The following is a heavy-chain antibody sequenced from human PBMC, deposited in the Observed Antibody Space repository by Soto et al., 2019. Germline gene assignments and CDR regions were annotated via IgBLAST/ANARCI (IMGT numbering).Heavy chain of an antibody. CDR2: IYHSGST. V-gene: IGHV4-30-2*01. CDR3: AAGGGLPRYY. D-gene: IGHD5-12*01. J-gene: IGHJ4*02. Sequence: QLQLQESGSGLVKPSQTLSLTCAVSGGSISSGGYSWSWIRQPPGKGLEWIGYIYHSGSTYYNPSLKSRGTISVARSKNQFPLKLGSVTAADTAVYYCAAGGGLPRYYWGQGTLVTVSS. CDR1: GGSISSGGYS.